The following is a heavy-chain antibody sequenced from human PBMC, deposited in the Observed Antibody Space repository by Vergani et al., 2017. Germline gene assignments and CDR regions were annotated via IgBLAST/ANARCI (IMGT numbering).Heavy chain of an antibody. J-gene: IGHJ6*02. CDR1: RYPFSRYG. CDR2: ISAYSGET. CDR3: SRGGFYTSRNDFKFYGLGV. V-gene: IGHV1-18*01. Sequence: QAQLVQSGAEVKKPGASVRVSCKASRYPFSRYGISWVRQAPGQGLEWMGWISAYSGETRYARSLQGRVTMTTDASTNTAYMSLRSLRSDDTDIYYCSRGGFYTSRNDFKFYGLGVWGQGTTVTVTS. D-gene: IGHD3-3*01.